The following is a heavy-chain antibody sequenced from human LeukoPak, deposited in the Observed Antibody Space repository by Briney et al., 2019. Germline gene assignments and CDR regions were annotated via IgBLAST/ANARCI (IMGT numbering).Heavy chain of an antibody. Sequence: SETLSLTCTVSGDSIISTNDYWGWIRQSPEKGLEWTGSIYYTGSTYYNPPLKSRVSISTDRSKNQVYLKLSSVTAADTAVYYCARDYHESTGYSFDSWGQGSLVSVSS. CDR1: GDSIISTNDY. CDR3: ARDYHESTGYSFDS. J-gene: IGHJ4*02. D-gene: IGHD3-22*01. V-gene: IGHV4-39*07. CDR2: IYYTGST.